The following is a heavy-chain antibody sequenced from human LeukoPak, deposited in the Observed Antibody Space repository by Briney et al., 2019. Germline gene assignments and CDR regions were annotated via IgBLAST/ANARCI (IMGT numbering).Heavy chain of an antibody. D-gene: IGHD6-19*01. CDR1: GFTFSSYS. Sequence: PGGSLRLSCAASGFTFSSYSMNWVRQAPGKGLEWVSSISSSSSYIYYADSVKGRFTVSRDNAKNPLYLQMNSLRAEDTAVYYRARAPRSAVAGREPVDYWGQGTLVTVSS. CDR3: ARAPRSAVAGREPVDY. CDR2: ISSSSSYI. V-gene: IGHV3-21*01. J-gene: IGHJ4*02.